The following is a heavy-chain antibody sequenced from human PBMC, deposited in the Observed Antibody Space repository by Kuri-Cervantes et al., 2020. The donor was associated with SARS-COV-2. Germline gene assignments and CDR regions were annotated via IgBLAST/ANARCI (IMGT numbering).Heavy chain of an antibody. V-gene: IGHV4-30-4*08. D-gene: IGHD3-3*01. CDR3: TRTLTRFLEWLLFYY. J-gene: IGHJ4*02. Sequence: SETLSLTCTVSGGSISSGDYYWSWIRQPPGKGLEWIGYIYYSGSTYYNPSLKSRVTISVDTSKNQFSLKLSSVTAADTAVYYCTRTLTRFLEWLLFYYWGQGTLVTVSS. CDR1: GGSISSGDYY. CDR2: IYYSGST.